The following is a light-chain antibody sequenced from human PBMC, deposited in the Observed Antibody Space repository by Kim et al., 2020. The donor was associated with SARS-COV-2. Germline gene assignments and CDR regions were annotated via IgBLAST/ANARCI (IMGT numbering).Light chain of an antibody. CDR3: QQTYIIPRT. J-gene: IGKJ1*01. CDR2: AAS. CDR1: QSISKY. Sequence: DIQMTQSPSSLSASVGDRIIIACRASQSISKYLHWYQQKPGKAPKLLIYAASNLQSGVPSRFSGSGSGTDFTLTISSLQPDDFASYYCQQTYIIPRTFGQGTKVDIK. V-gene: IGKV1-39*01.